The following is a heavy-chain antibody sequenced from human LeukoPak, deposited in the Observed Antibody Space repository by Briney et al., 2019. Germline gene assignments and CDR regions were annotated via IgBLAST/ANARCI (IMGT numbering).Heavy chain of an antibody. J-gene: IGHJ6*03. CDR3: AKAAPKDTAMVNGEVYYYYYYMDV. CDR1: GFTFSSYG. CDR2: ISSSSSTI. Sequence: PGGSLRLSCAASGFTFSSYGMNWVRQAPGKGLEWVSYISSSSSTIYYADSVKGRFTISRDNSKNTLYLQMNSLRAEDTAVYYCAKAAPKDTAMVNGEVYYYYYYMDVWGKGTTVTVSS. D-gene: IGHD5-18*01. V-gene: IGHV3-48*01.